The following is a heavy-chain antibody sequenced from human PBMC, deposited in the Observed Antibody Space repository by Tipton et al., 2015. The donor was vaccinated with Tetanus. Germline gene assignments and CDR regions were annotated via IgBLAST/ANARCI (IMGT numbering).Heavy chain of an antibody. J-gene: IGHJ4*02. CDR2: IYYSGST. Sequence: TLSLTCTVSGGSLSGYYWNWIRQPPGKGLEWIGYIYYSGSTNYNPSLKSRVTISVDTSKNQFSLKLSSVTAADTAVYYCARGGIAAAGGGLDYWGQGTLVTVSS. V-gene: IGHV4-59*01. CDR1: GGSLSGYY. CDR3: ARGGIAAAGGGLDY. D-gene: IGHD6-13*01.